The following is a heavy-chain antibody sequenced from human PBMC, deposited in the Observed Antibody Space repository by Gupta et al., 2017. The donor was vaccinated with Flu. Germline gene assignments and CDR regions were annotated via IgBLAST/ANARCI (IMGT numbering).Heavy chain of an antibody. D-gene: IGHD4-17*01. CDR2: IYSGGST. CDR3: ARDGGYGDYPNYFDY. V-gene: IGHV3-53*02. CDR1: GFTVSLNS. J-gene: IGHJ4*02. Sequence: EVQLVETGGGLIQPGGSLRLSCASSGFTVSLNSMSWVRQAPGKGLEWVSVIYSGGSTYYADSVKGRFTISRDNSKNTLYLQMNSLRAEDTAVYYCARDGGYGDYPNYFDYWGQGTLVTVSS.